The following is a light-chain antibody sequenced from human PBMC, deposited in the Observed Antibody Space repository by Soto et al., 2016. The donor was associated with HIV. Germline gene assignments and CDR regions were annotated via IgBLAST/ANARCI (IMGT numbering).Light chain of an antibody. CDR2: AAS. Sequence: DIQMTQSPSSLSAAVGDRVTITCRASRSISSYLNWYQQKPGKAPKLLIYAASSLQSGFPSRFSGSGSVTEFTLTISSLQPEDIATCYCQQSHSSPLTFGGGTKVEIK. V-gene: IGKV1-39*01. J-gene: IGKJ4*01. CDR1: RSISSY. CDR3: QQSHSSPLT.